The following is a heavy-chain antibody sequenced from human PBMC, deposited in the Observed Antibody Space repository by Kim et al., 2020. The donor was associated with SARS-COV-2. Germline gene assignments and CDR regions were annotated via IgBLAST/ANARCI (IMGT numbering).Heavy chain of an antibody. CDR2: INPNSGGT. Sequence: ASVKVSCKASGYTFTAYYIHWVRQAPGQGLEWMGRINPNSGGTQYAQKFRGRVTLTSDTSISTAYMELTGLTSDDTVVYYCARGRNSGWFEYWGQGTLVTVSS. V-gene: IGHV1-2*05. CDR1: GYTFTAYY. J-gene: IGHJ4*02. CDR3: ARGRNSGWFEY. D-gene: IGHD6-19*01.